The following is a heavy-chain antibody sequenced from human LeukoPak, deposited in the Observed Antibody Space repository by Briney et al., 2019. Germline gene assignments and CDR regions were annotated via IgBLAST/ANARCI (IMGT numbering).Heavy chain of an antibody. J-gene: IGHJ5*02. Sequence: SGTLSLTCAVSGGSISSSNWWSWVRQPPGKGLEWIGSIYYSGSTYYNPSLKSRVTISVDTSKNQFSLKLSSVTAADTAVYYCARDRGYSGWFDPWGQGTLVTVSS. V-gene: IGHV4-4*02. CDR3: ARDRGYSGWFDP. D-gene: IGHD6-25*01. CDR1: GGSISSSNW. CDR2: IYYSGST.